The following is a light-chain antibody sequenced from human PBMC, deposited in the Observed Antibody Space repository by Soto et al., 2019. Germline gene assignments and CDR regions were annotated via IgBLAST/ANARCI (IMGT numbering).Light chain of an antibody. CDR1: ESVARNY. V-gene: IGKV3-20*01. J-gene: IGKJ3*01. CDR3: HQYAWSPLT. Sequence: DIVLTQSPGTLSLSPGERATLSCRASESVARNYLAWYQQKPGQSPRLLVYGAFNRATGIPERFSGSGSGTDFTLTISRLEPEDFAVYYCHQYAWSPLTFGPGTKVDV. CDR2: GAF.